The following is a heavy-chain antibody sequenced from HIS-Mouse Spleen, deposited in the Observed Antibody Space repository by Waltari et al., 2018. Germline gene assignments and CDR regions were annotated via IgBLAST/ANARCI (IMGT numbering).Heavy chain of an antibody. Sequence: QVQLQQWGAGLLKPSETLSLTCAVYGGSFSGYYWSWIRQPPGKGLEWIGEINHGESPNYNPSLRGRVTISVNTSKNQFSLKLSSVTAADTAVYYCARMGPASGSYGDYWGQGTLVTVSS. V-gene: IGHV4-34*01. D-gene: IGHD1-26*01. J-gene: IGHJ4*02. CDR1: GGSFSGYY. CDR2: INHGESP. CDR3: ARMGPASGSYGDY.